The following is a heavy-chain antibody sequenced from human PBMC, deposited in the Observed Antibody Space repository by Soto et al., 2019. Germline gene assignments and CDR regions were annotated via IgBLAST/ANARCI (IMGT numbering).Heavy chain of an antibody. Sequence: QVTLKESGPALVKPTETLTLTCTVSGFSLRNARMGVSWIRQPPGKALEWLAQPFSNAEKAYSTSLKSRLTLSKDTSKSQVVLTMTDTDHEDTATYYCAAAQHDYDYVWETYRYSGFENWGQGTLVTVPS. CDR2: PFSNAEK. CDR3: AAAQHDYDYVWETYRYSGFEN. J-gene: IGHJ4*02. CDR1: GFSLRNARMG. D-gene: IGHD3-16*02. V-gene: IGHV2-26*01.